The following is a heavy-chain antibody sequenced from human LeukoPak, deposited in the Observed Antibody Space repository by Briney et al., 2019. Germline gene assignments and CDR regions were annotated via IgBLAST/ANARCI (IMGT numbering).Heavy chain of an antibody. Sequence: SETLSLTCAVYGGSFSGYYWSWIRQPPGKGLEWIGEINHSGSTNYNPSLKSRVTISVDTSKNQFSLKLSSVTAADTAVYYCARVRTAMARITKVLRRYFDLWGRGTLVTVSS. CDR1: GGSFSGYY. V-gene: IGHV4-34*01. CDR3: ARVRTAMARITKVLRRYFDL. CDR2: INHSGST. J-gene: IGHJ2*01. D-gene: IGHD5-18*01.